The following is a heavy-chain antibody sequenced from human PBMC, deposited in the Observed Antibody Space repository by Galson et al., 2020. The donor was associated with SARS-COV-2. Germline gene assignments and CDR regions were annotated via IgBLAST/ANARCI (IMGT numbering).Heavy chain of an antibody. CDR2: IYSGGDT. CDR3: ASDGDMPTWGFET. V-gene: IGHV3-53*05. D-gene: IGHD2-21*01. Sequence: GGSLRLSCAASGFIVSRNYMSWVRQAPGKGLEWVSVIYSGGDTYYADSVKGRFTSSRDNSKNTLYLQINSLRIEDTAVYYCASDGDMPTWGFETWGQGTMVTVSS. J-gene: IGHJ3*02. CDR1: GFIVSRNY.